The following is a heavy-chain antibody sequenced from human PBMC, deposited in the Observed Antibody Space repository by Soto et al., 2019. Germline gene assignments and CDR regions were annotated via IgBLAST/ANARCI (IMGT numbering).Heavy chain of an antibody. D-gene: IGHD6-13*01. J-gene: IGHJ4*02. CDR3: ARGLSIAAALDY. CDR2: ISSSGSTI. V-gene: IGHV3-48*03. CDR1: GFTFSSYE. Sequence: GGSLRLSCAASGFTFSSYEMNWVRQAPGKGLEWVSYISSSGSTIYYADSVKGRFTISRDNAKNSLYLQMNSLRAEDTAVYYCARGLSIAAALDYWGQGTLVTVS.